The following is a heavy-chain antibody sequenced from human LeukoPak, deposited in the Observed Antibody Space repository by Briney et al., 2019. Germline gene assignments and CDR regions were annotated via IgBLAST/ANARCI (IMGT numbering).Heavy chain of an antibody. Sequence: SETLSLTCTVSGGSISSYYWSWIRQPPGKGLEWIGYIYTSGSTNYNPSLKSRVTISVDTSKNQFSLMLSSVTAADTAVYYCARSDSGSYYHYFDYWGQGTLVTVSS. V-gene: IGHV4-4*09. CDR3: ARSDSGSYYHYFDY. CDR2: IYTSGST. D-gene: IGHD1-26*01. CDR1: GGSISSYY. J-gene: IGHJ4*02.